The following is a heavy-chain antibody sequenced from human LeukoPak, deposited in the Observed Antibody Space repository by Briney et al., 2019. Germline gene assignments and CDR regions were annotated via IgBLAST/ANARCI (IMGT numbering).Heavy chain of an antibody. CDR1: GFTFSSYA. CDR3: AKVHYDSSGYPYPDY. Sequence: GGSLRLSCAASGFTFSSYAMSWVRQAPGKGLEWVSAISGSGGSAYYADSVKGRFTISRDNSKNTLYLQMNSLRAEDTAVYYCAKVHYDSSGYPYPDYWGQGTLVTVSS. V-gene: IGHV3-23*01. J-gene: IGHJ4*02. CDR2: ISGSGGSA. D-gene: IGHD3-22*01.